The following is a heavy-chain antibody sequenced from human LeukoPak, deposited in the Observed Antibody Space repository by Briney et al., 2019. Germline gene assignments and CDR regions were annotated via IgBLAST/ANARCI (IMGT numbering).Heavy chain of an antibody. D-gene: IGHD1-14*01. V-gene: IGHV3-30*02. Sequence: GGSLRLSCAASGFTFSTHGMHWVRQAPGKGLEWVAFIRYDGINKYYADSVKGRFTISRDSFKNTLYLQMNSLRAEDTAVYYCATGEGIEYFQHWGQGTLVTVSS. CDR2: IRYDGINK. CDR3: ATGEGIEYFQH. CDR1: GFTFSTHG. J-gene: IGHJ1*01.